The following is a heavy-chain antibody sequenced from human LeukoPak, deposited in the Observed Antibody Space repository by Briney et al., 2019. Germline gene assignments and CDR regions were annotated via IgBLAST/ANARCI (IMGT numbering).Heavy chain of an antibody. Sequence: PSETLSLTCAVYGGSFSGYYWSWIRQPPGKGLEWIGSIYYSGSTYCNPSLKSRVTISVDTSKNQFSLKLSSVTAADTAVFYCARGSGYYYGDFDYWGQGSLVTVSS. CDR2: IYYSGST. J-gene: IGHJ4*02. V-gene: IGHV4-34*01. D-gene: IGHD3-22*01. CDR3: ARGSGYYYGDFDY. CDR1: GGSFSGYY.